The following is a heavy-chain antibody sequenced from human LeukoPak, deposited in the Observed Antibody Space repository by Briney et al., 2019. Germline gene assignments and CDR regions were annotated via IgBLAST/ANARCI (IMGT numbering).Heavy chain of an antibody. J-gene: IGHJ3*02. CDR3: ARAGATISHWNWRNDAFDI. V-gene: IGHV3-21*01. Sequence: GGSLRLSCAASGFTFSSHSMNWVRQAPGKGLEWVSSISSSSSYIYYADSVKGRFTISRDNAKNSLYLQMNSLRAEDTAVYYCARAGATISHWNWRNDAFDIWGQGTMVTVSS. CDR2: ISSSSSYI. CDR1: GFTFSSHS. D-gene: IGHD1-26*01.